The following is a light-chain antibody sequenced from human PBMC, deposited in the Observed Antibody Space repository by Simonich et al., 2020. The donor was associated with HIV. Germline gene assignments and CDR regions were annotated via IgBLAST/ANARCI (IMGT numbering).Light chain of an antibody. CDR2: GAS. J-gene: IGKJ4*01. CDR3: QQYNNWPPLT. CDR1: QSVSSN. Sequence: EIVMTQSPATRSVSPGERATLTCRASQSVSSNLAWYQQKPGQAPRLLIYGASTRATGIPARFSGSGSGREFTLTISSMQSEDFAVYYCQQYNNWPPLTFGGGTKVEIK. V-gene: IGKV3-15*01.